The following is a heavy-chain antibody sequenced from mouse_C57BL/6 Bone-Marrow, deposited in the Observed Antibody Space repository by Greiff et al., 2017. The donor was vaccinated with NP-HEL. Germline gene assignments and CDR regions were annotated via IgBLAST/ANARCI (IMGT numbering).Heavy chain of an antibody. J-gene: IGHJ1*03. D-gene: IGHD1-1*01. V-gene: IGHV1-52*01. Sequence: QVQLQQPGAELVRPGSSVKLSCKASGYTFTSYWMHWVKQRPIQGLEWIGNIDPSDSETHYNQKFKDKATLTVDKSSSTAYMQLVSLTSEDSAVYYCARGESYGSSYVWYFDVWGTGTTVTVSS. CDR2: IDPSDSET. CDR1: GYTFTSYW. CDR3: ARGESYGSSYVWYFDV.